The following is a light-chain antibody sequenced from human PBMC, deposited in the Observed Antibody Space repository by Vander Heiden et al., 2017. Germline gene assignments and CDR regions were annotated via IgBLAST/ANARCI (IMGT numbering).Light chain of an antibody. CDR3: QQRSNWPPWT. J-gene: IGKJ1*01. CDR2: YAS. Sequence: ILLTQSPASLSFSPWERPTLSCTASQSVSSYLASYQQKPGQAPRLLIYYASNRATGIPARFSGSGSGTDFTLTISSLEPEDFAVYYCQQRSNWPPWTFGQGTKVEIK. CDR1: QSVSSY. V-gene: IGKV3-11*01.